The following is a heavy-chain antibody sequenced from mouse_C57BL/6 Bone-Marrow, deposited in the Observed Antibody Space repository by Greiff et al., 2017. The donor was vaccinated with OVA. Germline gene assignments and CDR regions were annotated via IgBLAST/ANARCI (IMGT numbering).Heavy chain of an antibody. D-gene: IGHD1-1*01. CDR1: GYTFTSYW. J-gene: IGHJ2*01. V-gene: IGHV1-55*01. CDR3: ARGYYVFDY. CDR2: IYPGSGST. Sequence: VQLQQPGAELVKPGASVKMSCKASGYTFTSYWITWVKQRPGQGLEWIGDIYPGSGSTNYNEKFKSKATLTVDTPSSTAYMQLSSLTSEDSAVYYCARGYYVFDYWGQGTTLTVSS.